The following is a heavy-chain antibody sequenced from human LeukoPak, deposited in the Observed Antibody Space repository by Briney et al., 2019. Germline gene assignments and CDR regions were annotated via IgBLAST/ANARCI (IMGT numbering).Heavy chain of an antibody. V-gene: IGHV3-7*01. CDR3: ARDKYYDFWSGVDY. D-gene: IGHD3-3*01. CDR2: IKQDGSEK. Sequence: GGSLRLSCAASGFTFSSYWMSWVRQAPGKGLEWVANIKQDGSEKYYVDSVKGRFTISRDNAKNSLYLQMNSLRAEDTAVYYCARDKYYDFWSGVDYWGQGALVTVSS. CDR1: GFTFSSYW. J-gene: IGHJ4*02.